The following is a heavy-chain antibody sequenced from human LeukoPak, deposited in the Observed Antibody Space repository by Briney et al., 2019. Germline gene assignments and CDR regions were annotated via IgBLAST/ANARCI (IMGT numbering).Heavy chain of an antibody. V-gene: IGHV3-13*01. D-gene: IGHD6-13*01. J-gene: IGHJ6*02. Sequence: PGGSLRLSCAASGFTFSSYDMHWVRQATGKGLEWVSAIGTAGDTYYPGSVKGRFTISRENAKNSLYLQMNSLRAGDTAVYYCAREGGSSWSYYYGMDVWGQGTTVTVSS. CDR3: AREGGSSWSYYYGMDV. CDR2: IGTAGDT. CDR1: GFTFSSYD.